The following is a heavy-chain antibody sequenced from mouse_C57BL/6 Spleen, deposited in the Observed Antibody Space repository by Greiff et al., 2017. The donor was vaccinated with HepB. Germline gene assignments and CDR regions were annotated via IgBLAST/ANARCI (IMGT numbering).Heavy chain of an antibody. Sequence: QVQLKQPGAELVKPGASVKMSCKASGYTFTSYWITWVKQRPGQGLEWIGDIYPGSGSTNYNEKFKSKATLTVDTSSSTAYMQLSSLTSEDSAVYYCASPLYDGYPAWFAYWGQGTLVTVSA. CDR1: GYTFTSYW. CDR2: IYPGSGST. J-gene: IGHJ3*01. CDR3: ASPLYDGYPAWFAY. V-gene: IGHV1-55*01. D-gene: IGHD2-3*01.